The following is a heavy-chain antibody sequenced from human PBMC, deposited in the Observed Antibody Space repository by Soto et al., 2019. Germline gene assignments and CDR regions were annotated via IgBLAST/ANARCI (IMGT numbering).Heavy chain of an antibody. D-gene: IGHD3-10*01. CDR1: GFTFSNAW. CDR3: TTRFYNGSGSYYIKNY. CDR2: IKSKTDGGTT. J-gene: IGHJ4*02. Sequence: EVQLVESGGGLVKPGGSLRLSCAASGFTFSNAWMSWVRQAPGKGLEWVGRIKSKTDGGTTDYAAPVKGRFTISRDDSKNTLYLQINSLKTEDTAVYYCTTRFYNGSGSYYIKNYWGQGTLVTISS. V-gene: IGHV3-15*01.